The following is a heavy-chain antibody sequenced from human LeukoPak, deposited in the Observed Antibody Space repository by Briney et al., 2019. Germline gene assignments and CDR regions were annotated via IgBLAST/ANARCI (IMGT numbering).Heavy chain of an antibody. J-gene: IGHJ4*02. CDR2: ISGGGGST. Sequence: GGSLRLSCAASGFTFTSYSMNWVRQAPGKGLEWVATISGGGGSTYYADSVKGRFTISRDNSKNTLYLQVNSLRAEDTAVYYCAKGGKWDVTPFDYWGQGTLVTVSS. CDR1: GFTFTSYS. CDR3: AKGGKWDVTPFDY. V-gene: IGHV3-23*01. D-gene: IGHD1-26*01.